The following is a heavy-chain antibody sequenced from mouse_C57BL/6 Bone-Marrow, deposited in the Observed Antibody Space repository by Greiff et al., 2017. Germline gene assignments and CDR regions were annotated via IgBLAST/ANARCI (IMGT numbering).Heavy chain of an antibody. Sequence: VQLQQSGPGLVAPSQSLSITCTASGFTLTSYAISWVRQPPGKGLEWLGVIWTGGGTNYYSALKARLSISKDNSKNQVFLKMNSLQTDDTAMYYCASHYWAYWGQGTLVTVSA. CDR2: IWTGGGT. V-gene: IGHV2-9-1*01. CDR1: GFTLTSYA. J-gene: IGHJ3*01. D-gene: IGHD1-1*02. CDR3: ASHYWAY.